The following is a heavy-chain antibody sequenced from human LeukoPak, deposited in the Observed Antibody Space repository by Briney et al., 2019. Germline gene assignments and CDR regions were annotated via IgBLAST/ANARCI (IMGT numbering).Heavy chain of an antibody. CDR3: ARAGNTGDHLDDY. Sequence: ASVKVSCKASGYTFTGYYMHWVRQAPGQGLEWMGWINPNSGGTNYAQKFQGRVTMTRDTSISTAYMELSRLRSDDTAVYYCARAGNTGDHLDDYWGQGTLVTVSS. V-gene: IGHV1-2*02. J-gene: IGHJ4*02. CDR1: GYTFTGYY. CDR2: INPNSGGT. D-gene: IGHD4-17*01.